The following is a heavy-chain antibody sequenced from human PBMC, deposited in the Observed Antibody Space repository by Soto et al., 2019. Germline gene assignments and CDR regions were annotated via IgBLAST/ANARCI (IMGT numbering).Heavy chain of an antibody. CDR2: IYYSGST. V-gene: IGHV4-39*07. Sequence: PSETLSLTCTVSGGSISSSSYYWGWIRQHPGKGLEWIGSIYYSGSTYYNPSLKSRVTISVDTSNNQFYLKMTSLTAADTAVYYCTRGQAGPRLGSWGQGALVTVSS. J-gene: IGHJ5*01. CDR3: TRGQAGPRLGS. CDR1: GGSISSSSYY. D-gene: IGHD6-19*01.